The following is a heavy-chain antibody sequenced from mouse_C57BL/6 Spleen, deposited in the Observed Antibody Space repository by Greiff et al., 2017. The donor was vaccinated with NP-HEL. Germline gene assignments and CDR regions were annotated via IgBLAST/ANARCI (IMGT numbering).Heavy chain of an antibody. J-gene: IGHJ1*03. V-gene: IGHV1-50*01. Sequence: VQLQQPGAELVKPGASVNLSCKASGYTFTSYWMQWVKQRPGQGLEWSGEIDPSDSYTNYNQKFKGKATLTVDTSSSTAYMQLSSLTSEDSAVYYCARGTVYGYFDVWGTGTTVTVSS. CDR2: IDPSDSYT. D-gene: IGHD3-3*01. CDR3: ARGTVYGYFDV. CDR1: GYTFTSYW.